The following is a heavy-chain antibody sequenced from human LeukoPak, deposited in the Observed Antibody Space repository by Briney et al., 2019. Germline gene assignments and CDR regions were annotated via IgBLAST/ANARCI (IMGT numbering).Heavy chain of an antibody. V-gene: IGHV4-61*02. Sequence: PSQTLSLTCTVSGGSISSGSYYWSWIRQPAGKGLEWIGRIYTSGSTNYNPSLKSRVTISVDTSKNQFSLKLSSVTAADTAVYYCARESGGITYFDYWGQGTLVTVSS. D-gene: IGHD4-23*01. CDR3: ARESGGITYFDY. CDR1: GGSISSGSYY. J-gene: IGHJ4*02. CDR2: IYTSGST.